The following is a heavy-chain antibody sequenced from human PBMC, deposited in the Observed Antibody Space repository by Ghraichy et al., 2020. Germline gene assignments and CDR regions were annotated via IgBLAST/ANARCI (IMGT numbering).Heavy chain of an antibody. D-gene: IGHD5-18*01. CDR1: GGSFSGYY. J-gene: IGHJ4*02. Sequence: SETLSLTCAVYGGSFSGYYWSWIRQPPGKGLEWIGEINHSGSTNYNPSLKSRVTISVDTSKNQFSLKLSSVTAADTAVYYCARGTTRGYSYGQIDYWGQGTLVTVSS. CDR3: ARGTTRGYSYGQIDY. CDR2: INHSGST. V-gene: IGHV4-34*01.